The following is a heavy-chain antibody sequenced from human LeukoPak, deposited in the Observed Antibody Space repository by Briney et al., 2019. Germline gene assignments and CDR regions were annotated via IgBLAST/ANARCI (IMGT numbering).Heavy chain of an antibody. V-gene: IGHV3-30*02. Sequence: GGSLRLSCQTSGFVFSNYGMHWVRQAPGKGLEWVAFVRYDGSNEYYADSVKGRFTISRDNSRNTLYLRMNSLRAEDTGVYSCAKDSNSGYVSVGPDYWGLGTLVTFSS. CDR3: AKDSNSGYVSVGPDY. J-gene: IGHJ4*02. CDR1: GFVFSNYG. D-gene: IGHD3-22*01. CDR2: VRYDGSNE.